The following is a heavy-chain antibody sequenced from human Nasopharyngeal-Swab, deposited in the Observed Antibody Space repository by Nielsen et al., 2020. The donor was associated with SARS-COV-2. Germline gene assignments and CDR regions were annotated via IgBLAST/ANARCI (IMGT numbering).Heavy chain of an antibody. J-gene: IGHJ4*02. V-gene: IGHV1-2*02. CDR2: LNPNSGGT. CDR3: ARDPGSSWPHYFDF. Sequence: WVQPAPGLGLEWMGWLNPNSGGTNYAPKFQGRVTMTRDTSITTAYMDLSRLRSDDTAVYYCARDPGSSWPHYFDFWGQGTLVTVSS. D-gene: IGHD6-13*01.